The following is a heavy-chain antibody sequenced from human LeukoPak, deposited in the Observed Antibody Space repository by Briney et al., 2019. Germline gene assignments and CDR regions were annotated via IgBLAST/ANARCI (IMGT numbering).Heavy chain of an antibody. Sequence: PGGSLRLSCAASGFTFSYYGMHWVRQAPGKGLEWVSAISGSGGSTYYADSVKGRFTISRDNSKNTLYLQMNSLRAEDTAVYYCAKASAMIVVVSKHFDYWGQGTLVTVSS. J-gene: IGHJ4*02. CDR3: AKASAMIVVVSKHFDY. CDR2: ISGSGGST. V-gene: IGHV3-23*01. D-gene: IGHD3-22*01. CDR1: GFTFSYYG.